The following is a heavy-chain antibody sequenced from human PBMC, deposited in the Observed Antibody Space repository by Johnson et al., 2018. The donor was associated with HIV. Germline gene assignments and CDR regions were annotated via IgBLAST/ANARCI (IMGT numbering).Heavy chain of an antibody. CDR3: ARVRTIFGVVPSLLGAFDI. V-gene: IGHV3-33*01. CDR2: LWYDGSNK. J-gene: IGHJ3*02. D-gene: IGHD3-3*01. Sequence: QVQLVESGGGVVQPGGSLRLSCAASGFTFSSYGMHWVRQAPGKGLEWVAVLWYDGSNKYYADSVKGRFTVSRDNSKNTLFLQMNSLRAEDTALYYCARVRTIFGVVPSLLGAFDIWGQGTMVTVSS. CDR1: GFTFSSYG.